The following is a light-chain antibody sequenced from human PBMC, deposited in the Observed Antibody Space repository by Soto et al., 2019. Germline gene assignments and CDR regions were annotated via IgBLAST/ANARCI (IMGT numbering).Light chain of an antibody. J-gene: IGLJ1*01. CDR3: CSYASTSTYV. V-gene: IGLV2-14*01. CDR2: AVS. CDR1: SSDIGAFNY. Sequence: QSVLTQPASVSGSPGQSITISCTGTSSDIGAFNYVSCYQQHPGKAPKLIIYAVSNRPSGVSERFSGSKSDSTASLSISGLQAEDETDYYCCSYASTSTYVFGPGTKLTVL.